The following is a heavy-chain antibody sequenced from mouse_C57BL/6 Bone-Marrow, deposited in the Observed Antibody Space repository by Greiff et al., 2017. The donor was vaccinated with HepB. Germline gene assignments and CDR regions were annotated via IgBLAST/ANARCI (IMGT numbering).Heavy chain of an antibody. Sequence: VQLQQSGAELVKPGASVKMSCKASGYTFTSYWITWVKQRPGQGLEWIGDIYPGSGSTNYNEKFKSKATLTVDTSSSTAYMQRSSLTSEDSAVYYCARRRGSSLYAMDYWGQGTSVTVSS. D-gene: IGHD1-1*01. V-gene: IGHV1-55*01. J-gene: IGHJ4*01. CDR3: ARRRGSSLYAMDY. CDR1: GYTFTSYW. CDR2: IYPGSGST.